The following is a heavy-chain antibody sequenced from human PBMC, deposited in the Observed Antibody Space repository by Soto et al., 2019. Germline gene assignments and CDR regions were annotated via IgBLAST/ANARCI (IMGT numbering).Heavy chain of an antibody. CDR1: GYTFTSYA. CDR3: ARDRYDFWSGFLPVVYYGMDV. J-gene: IGHJ6*02. CDR2: INAGNGNT. Sequence: SVKVSCKASGYTFTSYAMHWVRQAPGQRLEWMGWINAGNGNTKYSQKFQGRVTITRDTSASTAYMELSSLRSEDTAVYYCARDRYDFWSGFLPVVYYGMDVWGQGTTVTVSS. D-gene: IGHD3-3*01. V-gene: IGHV1-3*01.